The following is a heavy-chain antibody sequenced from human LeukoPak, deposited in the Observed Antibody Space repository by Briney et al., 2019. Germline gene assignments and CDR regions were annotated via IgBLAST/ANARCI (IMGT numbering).Heavy chain of an antibody. Sequence: PGGSLRLSCAASGSTFSSYWMNWVRQPPGKGLVWVSRINSDGNSTTYADSVKGRFTISRDNAKNTLYLQMNSLRAEDTAVYYCARSYCSSTSCYGWFDYWGQGTLVTVSS. V-gene: IGHV3-74*01. D-gene: IGHD2-2*01. J-gene: IGHJ4*02. CDR2: INSDGNST. CDR3: ARSYCSSTSCYGWFDY. CDR1: GSTFSSYW.